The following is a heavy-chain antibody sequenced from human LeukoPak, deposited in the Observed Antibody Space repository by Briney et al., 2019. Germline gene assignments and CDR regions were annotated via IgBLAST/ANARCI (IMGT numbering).Heavy chain of an antibody. CDR2: ISGSGGST. CDR1: GFTFSSYA. J-gene: IGHJ4*02. CDR3: AREGVLRWYRDYYFDY. D-gene: IGHD4-23*01. Sequence: KTGGSLRLSCAASGFTFSSYAMSWVRQAPGKGLEWVSAISGSGGSTYYADSVKGRFTISRDNSKNTLYLQMNSLRAEDTAVYYCAREGVLRWYRDYYFDYWGQGTLVTVSS. V-gene: IGHV3-23*01.